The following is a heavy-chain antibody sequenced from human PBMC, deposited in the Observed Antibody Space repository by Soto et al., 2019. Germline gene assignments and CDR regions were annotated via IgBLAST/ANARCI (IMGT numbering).Heavy chain of an antibody. D-gene: IGHD5-12*01. CDR2: IIPILGIA. CDR3: ARDWDHVSGYDYNYYFGMDV. J-gene: IGHJ6*02. Sequence: QVQLVQSGAEVKKPGSSVKVSCKASGGTFSSYTISWVRQAPGQGLEWMGRIIPILGIANYAQKFQGRVTSTADKSTSTAYMELSSLRSEDTAVYYCARDWDHVSGYDYNYYFGMDVWGQGTTVTVSS. V-gene: IGHV1-69*08. CDR1: GGTFSSYT.